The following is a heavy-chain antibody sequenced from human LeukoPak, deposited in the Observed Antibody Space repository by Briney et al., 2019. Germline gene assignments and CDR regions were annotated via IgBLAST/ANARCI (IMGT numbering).Heavy chain of an antibody. CDR1: GGTFSSYA. CDR2: ITPILGIA. Sequence: SVKVSCKASGGTFSSYAISWVRQAPGQGLEWMGRITPILGIANYAQKFQGRVTITADKSTSTAYMELSSLRSEDTAVYYCASSGYSSGWSYYYYYGMDVWGQGTTVTVSS. J-gene: IGHJ6*02. V-gene: IGHV1-69*04. CDR3: ASSGYSSGWSYYYYYGMDV. D-gene: IGHD6-19*01.